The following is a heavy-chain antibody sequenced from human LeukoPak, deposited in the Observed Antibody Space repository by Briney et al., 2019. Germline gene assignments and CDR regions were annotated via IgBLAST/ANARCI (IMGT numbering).Heavy chain of an antibody. V-gene: IGHV4-34*01. CDR2: INHSGST. J-gene: IGHJ4*02. CDR3: ARWVAAAGTFLVGFDY. D-gene: IGHD6-13*01. CDR1: GGSFSGYY. Sequence: PSETLSLTCAVYGGSFSGYYWSWIGQPPGKGLEWIGEINHSGSTNYNPSLKSRVTISVDTSKNQFSLKLSSVTAADTAVYYCARWVAAAGTFLVGFDYWGQGTLVTVSS.